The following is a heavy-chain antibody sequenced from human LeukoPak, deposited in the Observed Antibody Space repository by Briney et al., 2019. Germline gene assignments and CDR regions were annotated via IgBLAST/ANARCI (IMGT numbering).Heavy chain of an antibody. V-gene: IGHV4-38-2*02. CDR1: GYSISSGYY. CDR3: ARSTYCSGGSCSHNWFDP. D-gene: IGHD2-15*01. CDR2: IYYSGST. J-gene: IGHJ5*02. Sequence: SETLSLTCTVSGYSISSGYYWGWIRQPPGKGLEWIGSIYYSGSTYYNPSLKSRVTISVDTSKNQFSLKLSSVTAADTAVYYCARSTYCSGGSCSHNWFDPWGQGTLVTVSS.